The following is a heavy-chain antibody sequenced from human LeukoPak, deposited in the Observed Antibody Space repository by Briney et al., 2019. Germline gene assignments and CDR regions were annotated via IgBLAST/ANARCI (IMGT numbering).Heavy chain of an antibody. CDR3: ATHVGGQWLTQYYFDY. CDR2: ISGSGGST. J-gene: IGHJ4*02. CDR1: GFTFSSYA. Sequence: GGSLRLSCAASGFTFSSYAMSWVRQAPGKGLEWVSAISGSGGSTYYADSVKGRFTISRDNSKNTLYLQMNSLRAEDTAVYYCATHVGGQWLTQYYFDYWGQGTLVTVSS. D-gene: IGHD6-19*01. V-gene: IGHV3-23*01.